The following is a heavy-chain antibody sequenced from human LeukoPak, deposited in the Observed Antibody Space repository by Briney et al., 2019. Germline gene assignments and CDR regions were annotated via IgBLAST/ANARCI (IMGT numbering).Heavy chain of an antibody. CDR3: AKEGYSSGPTEYYYMDI. D-gene: IGHD6-19*01. J-gene: IGHJ6*03. V-gene: IGHV3-66*01. CDR1: GFTVGSNY. CDR2: IYTGGGT. Sequence: GGSLRLSCAASGFTVGSNYMSWVRQAPGKGLEWVSVIYTGGGTSYADSVKGRFTISRDNSKNTLYLQMNSLRAEDTAVYYCAKEGYSSGPTEYYYMDIWGKGTTVTVSS.